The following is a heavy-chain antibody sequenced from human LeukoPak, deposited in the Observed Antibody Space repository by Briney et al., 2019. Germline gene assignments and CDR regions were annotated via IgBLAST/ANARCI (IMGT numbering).Heavy chain of an antibody. D-gene: IGHD3-22*01. J-gene: IGHJ4*02. CDR1: GFTFSSSG. CDR3: AKNYGSSRYYFDH. V-gene: IGHV3-30*02. Sequence: PGGSLRLSCAASGFTFSSSGMHWVRQAPGKGLEWVAFIKYDKSNQNYADSVKGRFTISRDNSKNTLYLQMNSLRTEDTALYYCAKNYGSSRYYFDHWGQGTLVTVS. CDR2: IKYDKSNQ.